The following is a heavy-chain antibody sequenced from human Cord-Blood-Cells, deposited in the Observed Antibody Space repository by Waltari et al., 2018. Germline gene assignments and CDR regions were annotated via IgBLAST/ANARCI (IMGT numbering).Heavy chain of an antibody. CDR3: ARDRGGSSWYVY. Sequence: QVRLVEFGGGVVQPGRSLSPTCAAPGFTFSVFGMHWVRQAPGKGLEWVEVIWYDGSNKYYADSVKGRFTISRDNSKNTLYLQMNSLRAEDTAVYYCARDRGGSSWYVYWGQGTLVTVSS. J-gene: IGHJ4*02. V-gene: IGHV3-33*01. CDR2: IWYDGSNK. D-gene: IGHD6-13*01. CDR1: GFTFSVFG.